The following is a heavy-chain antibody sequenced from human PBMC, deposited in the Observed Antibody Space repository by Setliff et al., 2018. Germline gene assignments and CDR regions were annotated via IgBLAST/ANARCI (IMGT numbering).Heavy chain of an antibody. V-gene: IGHV4-61*09. CDR2: IYTSGST. J-gene: IGHJ6*03. CDR3: ARMSGFQYIDV. D-gene: IGHD3-3*01. Sequence: SETLSLTCTVSGGSISSASYYWTWIRQPAGKGLEWIGHIYTSGSTSYNPSLKSRVAISLDTSKNQFSLSLTSVTAADTAVYYCARMSGFQYIDVWDKGTTVTVSS. CDR1: GGSISSASYY.